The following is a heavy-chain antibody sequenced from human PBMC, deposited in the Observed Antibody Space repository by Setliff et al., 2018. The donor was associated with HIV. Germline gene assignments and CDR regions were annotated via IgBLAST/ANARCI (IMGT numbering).Heavy chain of an antibody. J-gene: IGHJ4*02. CDR1: GGFISSGSYY. D-gene: IGHD3-3*01. V-gene: IGHV4-61*02. CDR3: AGSWSGYPLSFGY. Sequence: SETLSLTCTVSGGFISSGSYYWSWIRQPAGKGLEWIGRIYTSGSTNYNPSLKSRVTISVDTSKNQFYLKLSSVTAADTAVYYCAGSWSGYPLSFGYWGQGTLVTVSA. CDR2: IYTSGST.